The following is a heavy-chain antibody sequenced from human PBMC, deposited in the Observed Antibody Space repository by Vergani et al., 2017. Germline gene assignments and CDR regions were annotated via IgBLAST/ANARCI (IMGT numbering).Heavy chain of an antibody. Sequence: EVQLVESGGGVVRPGGSLRLSCAASGFTFDDYGMSWVRQAPGKGLEWVSGINWNGGSTGYADSVKGRFTISRDNAKNSLYLQMNSLRAEDAALYHCARDLKLRQYAGYYGSGSYFGNDAFDIWGQGTMVTVSS. V-gene: IGHV3-20*01. CDR3: ARDLKLRQYAGYYGSGSYFGNDAFDI. J-gene: IGHJ3*02. CDR1: GFTFDDYG. D-gene: IGHD3-10*01. CDR2: INWNGGST.